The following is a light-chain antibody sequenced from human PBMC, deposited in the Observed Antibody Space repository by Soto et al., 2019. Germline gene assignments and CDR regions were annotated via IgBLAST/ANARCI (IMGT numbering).Light chain of an antibody. V-gene: IGLV2-8*01. CDR2: DVG. Sequence: QSALTQPPSASGSPGQSVAISCTGTGSDVGGYNYVSWYQQHPGKAPKLMIFDVGKRPSGVPYRFSGSKSGNTASLTVSGLQAEDEADYYCSSYAGSNNFVVFGGGTKVTVL. J-gene: IGLJ2*01. CDR3: SSYAGSNNFVV. CDR1: GSDVGGYNY.